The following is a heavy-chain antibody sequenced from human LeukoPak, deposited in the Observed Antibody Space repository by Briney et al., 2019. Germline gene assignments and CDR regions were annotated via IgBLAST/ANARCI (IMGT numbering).Heavy chain of an antibody. V-gene: IGHV4-61*02. D-gene: IGHD3/OR15-3a*01. CDR2: IYASGST. Sequence: SETLSLTCTVSGGSINSNTYFWNWIRQPAGKRLEWIERIYASGSTDYNPSLTSRLSMSINTSSNQISLTLTSVTAADTAVYYRARYVDPYDISTHASDIWGQGTVVTVSP. CDR1: GGSINSNTYF. J-gene: IGHJ3*02. CDR3: ARYVDPYDISTHASDI.